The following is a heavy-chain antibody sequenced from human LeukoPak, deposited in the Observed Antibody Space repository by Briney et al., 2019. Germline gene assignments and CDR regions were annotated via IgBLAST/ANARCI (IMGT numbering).Heavy chain of an antibody. D-gene: IGHD3-10*01. V-gene: IGHV4-30-4*01. CDR1: GGSISSGDYY. CDR2: IYYSGST. Sequence: SQTLSLTCTVSGGSISSGDYYWSWIRQPPGEGLEWIGYIYYSGSTYYNPSLKSRVTISVDTSKNQFSLKLSSVTAADTAVYYCARVDNGFGEFRTFDYWGQGTLVTVSS. CDR3: ARVDNGFGEFRTFDY. J-gene: IGHJ4*02.